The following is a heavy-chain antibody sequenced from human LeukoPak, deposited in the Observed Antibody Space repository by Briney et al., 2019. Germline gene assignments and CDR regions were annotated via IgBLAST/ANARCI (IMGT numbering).Heavy chain of an antibody. D-gene: IGHD4-11*01. CDR2: ISSSSSYI. CDR1: GFTFSSYS. CDR3: ARDSRGGTTVPSFAFEW. V-gene: IGHV3-21*01. Sequence: PGGSLRLSCAASGFTFSSYSMNWVRQAPGKGLEWVSSISSSSSYIYYADSVKGRFTISRDNAKNSLYLQMNSLRAEDTAVYYCARDSRGGTTVPSFAFEWWGQGTLVTVSS. J-gene: IGHJ4*02.